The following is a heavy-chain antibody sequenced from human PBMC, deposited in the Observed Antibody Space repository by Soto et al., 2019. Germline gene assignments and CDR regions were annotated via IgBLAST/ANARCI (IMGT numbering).Heavy chain of an antibody. J-gene: IGHJ6*02. CDR3: AKDAGGVGMDV. CDR2: ISYDGSNK. V-gene: IGHV3-30*18. Sequence: GSLRLSCAASAFTFSSYSMHWVRQAPGKGLEWVAVISYDGSNKYYADSVKGRFTISRDNSKNTLYLQMNSLRAEDTAVYYCAKDAGGVGMDVWGQGPTVT. CDR1: AFTFSSYS. D-gene: IGHD3-10*01.